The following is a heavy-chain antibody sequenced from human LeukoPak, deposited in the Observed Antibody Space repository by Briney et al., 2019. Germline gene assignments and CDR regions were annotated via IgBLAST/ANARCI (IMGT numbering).Heavy chain of an antibody. V-gene: IGHV4-61*02. CDR1: GGSISSGSYY. Sequence: SETLSLTCTVPGGSISSGSYYWSWIRQPAGKGLGWIGRIYTSGSTNYNPSLKSRVTISVDTSKNQFSLKLSSVTAADTAVYYCAREAITMVRGVHAFDIWGQGTMVTVSS. CDR3: AREAITMVRGVHAFDI. D-gene: IGHD3-10*01. J-gene: IGHJ3*02. CDR2: IYTSGST.